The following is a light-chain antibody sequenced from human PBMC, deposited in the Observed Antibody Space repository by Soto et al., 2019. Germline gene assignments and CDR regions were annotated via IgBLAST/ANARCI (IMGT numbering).Light chain of an antibody. J-gene: IGKJ2*01. CDR2: GAS. Sequence: EIVLTQSPGTLSLSPGERATLSCRASQSVSSSSYLAWYQQKPGQAPRLLIYGASSRATGIPDRFSGSGSATDFPLTISRLGPEDFAVYYCRQYGSSPSYTFGQGTKLEIK. CDR3: RQYGSSPSYT. CDR1: QSVSSSSY. V-gene: IGKV3-20*01.